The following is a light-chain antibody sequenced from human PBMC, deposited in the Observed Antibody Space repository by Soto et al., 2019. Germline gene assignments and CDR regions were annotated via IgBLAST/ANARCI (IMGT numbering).Light chain of an antibody. CDR2: AAS. CDR3: LQDHNYPRT. CDR1: QGIRND. Sequence: AIQMTQAASGLSAAVGDRGTITFQASQGIRNDLGWYQQKPGKAPKLLIYAASSLQSGVPSTFSGRRSGTDFTLTITSLQPEDFATHYCLQDHNYPRTFGQGTKVDIK. V-gene: IGKV1-6*01. J-gene: IGKJ1*01.